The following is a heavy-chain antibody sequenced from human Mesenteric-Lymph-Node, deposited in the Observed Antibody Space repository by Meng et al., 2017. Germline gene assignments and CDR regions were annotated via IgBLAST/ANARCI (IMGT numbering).Heavy chain of an antibody. D-gene: IGHD6-19*01. CDR3: ARAIAVAEPYYYYYGMDV. V-gene: IGHV1-69*06. Sequence: SVKVSCKASGGTFSSYAISWVRQDPGQGLEGMGGIIPIFGTANYAQKFQGRVTITADKSTSTAYMELSSLRSEDTAVYYCARAIAVAEPYYYYYGMDVWGQGTTVTVSS. CDR2: IIPIFGTA. CDR1: GGTFSSYA. J-gene: IGHJ6*02.